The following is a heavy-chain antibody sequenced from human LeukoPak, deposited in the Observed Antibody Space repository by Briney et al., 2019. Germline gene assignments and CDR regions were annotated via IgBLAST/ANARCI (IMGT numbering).Heavy chain of an antibody. CDR3: ARVGTLDYYDSSGNDFDY. D-gene: IGHD3-22*01. CDR1: GGSFSGYY. V-gene: IGHV4-34*01. Sequence: SSETLSLTCAVHGGSFSGYYWSWIRQPPGRGLEWIGEINHSGSTNYNPSLKGRVTISVDTSKNQFSLKLSSVTAADTAVYYCARVGTLDYYDSSGNDFDYWGQGTLVTVSS. J-gene: IGHJ4*02. CDR2: INHSGST.